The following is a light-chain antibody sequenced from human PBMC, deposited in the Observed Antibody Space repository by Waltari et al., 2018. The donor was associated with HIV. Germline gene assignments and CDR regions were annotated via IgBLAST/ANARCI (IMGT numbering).Light chain of an antibody. J-gene: IGLJ3*02. V-gene: IGLV1-40*01. Sequence: QSVVTQPPSVSGAPGQGVTISSPGTASTIGPEYDVPGYQQFPGTAPKLLLYGNSVRPSGVPDRFSGSKSGTSASLAITGLQAEDEADYYCHSYDSRLSAWVFGGGTKLTVL. CDR3: HSYDSRLSAWV. CDR2: GNS. CDR1: ASTIGPEYD.